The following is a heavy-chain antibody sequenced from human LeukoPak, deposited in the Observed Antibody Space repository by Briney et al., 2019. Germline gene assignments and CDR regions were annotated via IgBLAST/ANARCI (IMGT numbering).Heavy chain of an antibody. Sequence: SQTLSLTCAISGDSVSSNSAWNWIRQSPSRGLEWLGRTYYRSKWYNDYAVSVKSRITINPDTSKNQFSLQLNSVTPEDTAVYYCARGSMTYYYDSSGGVDYWGQGTLVTVSS. V-gene: IGHV6-1*01. D-gene: IGHD3-22*01. CDR2: TYYRSKWYN. J-gene: IGHJ4*02. CDR1: GDSVSSNSA. CDR3: ARGSMTYYYDSSGGVDY.